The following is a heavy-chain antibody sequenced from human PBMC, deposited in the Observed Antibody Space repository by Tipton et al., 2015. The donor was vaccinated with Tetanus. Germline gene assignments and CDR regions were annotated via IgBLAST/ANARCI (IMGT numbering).Heavy chain of an antibody. D-gene: IGHD2-2*01. J-gene: IGHJ5*02. CDR2: VYYDGSA. CDR1: GDSISSSEYY. Sequence: TLSLTCTVSGDSISSSEYYWGWIRQPPGEGLEWTASVYYDGSAYTNPSLKSRIAISIDTTGSQFSRKVHSVTAADTAFYYCTGHGVEAVPGWFVHWGQGTLVTVSS. CDR3: TGHGVEAVPGWFVH. V-gene: IGHV4-39*01.